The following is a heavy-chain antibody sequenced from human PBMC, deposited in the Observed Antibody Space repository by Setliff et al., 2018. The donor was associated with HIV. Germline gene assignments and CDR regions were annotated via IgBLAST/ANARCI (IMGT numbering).Heavy chain of an antibody. CDR2: IYASGQT. Sequence: SETLSLTCNVSGDSLNTYYWSWIRQSGGKGLEWIGRIYASGQTTFNPSLKSRVRMSVDTSKNQFSLKLTSVTASDTAVYYCARGNNDLESFDYWGQGARVTVSS. J-gene: IGHJ4*02. V-gene: IGHV4-4*07. D-gene: IGHD3-3*01. CDR3: ARGNNDLESFDY. CDR1: GDSLNTYY.